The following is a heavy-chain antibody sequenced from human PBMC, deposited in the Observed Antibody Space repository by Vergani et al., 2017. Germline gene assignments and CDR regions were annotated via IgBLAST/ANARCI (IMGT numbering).Heavy chain of an antibody. CDR2: IWYDGSNK. Sequence: QVQLVESGGGVVQPGRSLRLSCAASGFTFSSYGMNWVRPAPGKGLEGVAVIWYDGSNKYYADSVKGRFTISRDNSKDTLYLQMNSLRAEDTAMYYCARETTMVRGVISFYYYYMDVWGKGTTVTVSS. CDR1: GFTFSSYG. J-gene: IGHJ6*03. D-gene: IGHD3-10*01. CDR3: ARETTMVRGVISFYYYYMDV. V-gene: IGHV3-33*01.